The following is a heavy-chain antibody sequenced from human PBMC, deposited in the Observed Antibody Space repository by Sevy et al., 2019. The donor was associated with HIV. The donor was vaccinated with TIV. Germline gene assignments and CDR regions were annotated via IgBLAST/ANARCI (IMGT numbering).Heavy chain of an antibody. V-gene: IGHV3-33*06. CDR3: AKDRGGNYYPDH. D-gene: IGHD3-10*01. CDR1: GFPVSSFT. J-gene: IGHJ4*02. Sequence: WGSLRLSCAASGFPVSSFTMHWVRQAPGKGLEWVAAIWFDESKIYYVDSVKGRFTISKDNSKNTVYLQLDSLRVEDTAIYYCAKDRGGNYYPDHWGQGTLVTVSS. CDR2: IWFDESKI.